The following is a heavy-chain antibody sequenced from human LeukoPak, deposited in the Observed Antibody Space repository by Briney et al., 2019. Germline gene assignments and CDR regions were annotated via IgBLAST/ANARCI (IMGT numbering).Heavy chain of an antibody. CDR1: GGSISSGSYY. D-gene: IGHD6-13*01. V-gene: IGHV4-61*02. CDR2: IYTSGST. J-gene: IGHJ3*02. Sequence: PSETLSLTCTVSGGSISSGSYYWSWIRQPAGKGLEWIGRIYTSGSTNYNPSLKSRVTISVDTSKNQFSLKLSSVTAADTAVYYCARVPNSSSWPLPYRAFDIWGQGTMVTVSS. CDR3: ARVPNSSSWPLPYRAFDI.